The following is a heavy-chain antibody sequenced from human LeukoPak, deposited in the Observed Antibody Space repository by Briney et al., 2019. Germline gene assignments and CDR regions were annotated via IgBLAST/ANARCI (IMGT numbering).Heavy chain of an antibody. CDR1: GFTFNKYT. CDR2: IRGSGDST. D-gene: IGHD3-10*01. Sequence: GGSLRLSCAASGFTFNKYTMSWVRQAPGKGLEWVSAIRGSGDSTYYADSVKGRFTISRDNSKNTLYLQMNSLRAEDTAVYYCAKADYASGTYGAFDYWGQGTLVTVSS. J-gene: IGHJ4*02. CDR3: AKADYASGTYGAFDY. V-gene: IGHV3-23*01.